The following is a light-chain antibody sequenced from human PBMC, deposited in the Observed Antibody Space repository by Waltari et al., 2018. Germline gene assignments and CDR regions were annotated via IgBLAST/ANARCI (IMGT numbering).Light chain of an antibody. J-gene: IGLJ6*01. CDR1: SSNLGTYY. Sequence: QSVLTQPPSVSGDPGQRVTISCTGSSSNLGTYYLYWYQQFPGTAPKLLIYEKNKRPSGVADRFSGSKAGASASLTITGLQPGDEAEYYCGSWDSSLRADVFGSGTKLTVL. CDR2: EKN. CDR3: GSWDSSLRADV. V-gene: IGLV1-51*02.